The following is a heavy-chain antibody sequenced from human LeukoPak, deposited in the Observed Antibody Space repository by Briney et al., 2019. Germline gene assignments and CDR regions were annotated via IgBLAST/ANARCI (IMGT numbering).Heavy chain of an antibody. D-gene: IGHD6-13*01. V-gene: IGHV4-61*02. CDR1: GGSISSGSYY. CDR2: IYTSGGT. Sequence: PSQTLSLTCTVSGGSISSGSYYWSWIRQPAGKGLEWIGRIYTSGGTNYNPSLKSRVTISVDTSKNQFSLKLSSVTAADTAVYYCARRLVAAAGYFDYWGQGTLVTVSS. J-gene: IGHJ4*02. CDR3: ARRLVAAAGYFDY.